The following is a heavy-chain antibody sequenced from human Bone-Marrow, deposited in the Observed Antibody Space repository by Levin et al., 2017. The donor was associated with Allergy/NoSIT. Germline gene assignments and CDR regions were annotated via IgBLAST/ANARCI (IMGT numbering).Heavy chain of an antibody. CDR3: ARGGLIVGATPYGMDV. J-gene: IGHJ6*02. Sequence: ASVKVSCKASGYTFTGYYMHWVRQAPGQGLEWMGWINPNSGGTNYAQKFQGRVTMTRDTSISTAYMELSRLRSDDTAVYYCARGGLIVGATPYGMDVWGQGTTVTVSS. D-gene: IGHD1-26*01. CDR2: INPNSGGT. CDR1: GYTFTGYY. V-gene: IGHV1-2*02.